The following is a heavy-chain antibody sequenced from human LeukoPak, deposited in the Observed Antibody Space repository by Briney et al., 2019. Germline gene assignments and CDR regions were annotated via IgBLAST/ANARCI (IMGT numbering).Heavy chain of an antibody. CDR1: GFPFRTYG. CDR3: ARDTRGESDY. CDR2: INSNSDTV. V-gene: IGHV3-48*04. D-gene: IGHD2-2*01. J-gene: IGHJ4*01. Sequence: GRSLKLSCGPSGFPFRTYGMNWVRQAPGKGREWISYINSNSDTVHYSNSVEVRFTISRDNAKNSLYLQMNSLRAEDTAMYYCARDTRGESDYWGHGTLVTVSS.